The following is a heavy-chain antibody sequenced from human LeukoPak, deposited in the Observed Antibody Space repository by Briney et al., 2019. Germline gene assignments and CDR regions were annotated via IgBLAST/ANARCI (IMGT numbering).Heavy chain of an antibody. CDR2: IYYSGST. Sequence: SETLSLTCTVSGGSVSSGSYYWSWIRQPPGKGLEWIGYIYYSGSTNYNPSLKSRVTISVDTSKNQFSLKLSSVTAADTAVYYCARGRGSSSWYYFDYWGQGNLVTVSS. J-gene: IGHJ4*02. V-gene: IGHV4-61*01. CDR3: ARGRGSSSWYYFDY. CDR1: GGSVSSGSYY. D-gene: IGHD6-13*01.